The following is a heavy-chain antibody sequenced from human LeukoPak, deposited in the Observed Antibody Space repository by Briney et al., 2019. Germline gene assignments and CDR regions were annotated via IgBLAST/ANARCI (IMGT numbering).Heavy chain of an antibody. D-gene: IGHD3-22*01. V-gene: IGHV3-74*01. Sequence: PGGPLRLSCAASGFTLSSYWRHWVRQAPGNGRVWVSRIKSDGRTNYADSVKGRFTISRDNAKNTVSLQMNSLRAEDTGVYYCARAPSEIGGYYPESFRHWGQGTLVIVSS. CDR3: ARAPSEIGGYYPESFRH. CDR2: IKSDGRT. J-gene: IGHJ1*01. CDR1: GFTLSSYW.